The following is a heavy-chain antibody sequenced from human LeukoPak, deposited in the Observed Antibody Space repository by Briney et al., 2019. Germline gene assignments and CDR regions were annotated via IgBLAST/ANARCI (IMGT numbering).Heavy chain of an antibody. CDR1: GYTFIDHY. CDR3: SRDLHCGGDCYYT. D-gene: IGHD2-21*02. CDR2: INIRGGST. V-gene: IGHV1-46*01. J-gene: IGHJ5*02. Sequence: GASVKVSCKSSGYTFIDHYIHWVRPAPGQGLQWMGLINIRGGSTDHTQTFQGRVTMTVDTSTSTVYMELSSLNSGDTAVYYCSRDLHCGGDCYYTWGPGTLVTVSS.